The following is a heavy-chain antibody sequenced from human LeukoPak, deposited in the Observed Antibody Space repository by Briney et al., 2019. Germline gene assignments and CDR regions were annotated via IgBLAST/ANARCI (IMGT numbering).Heavy chain of an antibody. D-gene: IGHD6-13*01. V-gene: IGHV4-59*01. Sequence: SETLSLTCTVSGGSISSYYWSWIRQPPGKGLEWIGYIYYSGSTNYNPSLKSRVTISVDTSKNQFSLKLSSVTAADTAVYYCARGVGYSASYPVPIDPWGQGTLVTVSS. CDR2: IYYSGST. CDR3: ARGVGYSASYPVPIDP. J-gene: IGHJ5*02. CDR1: GGSISSYY.